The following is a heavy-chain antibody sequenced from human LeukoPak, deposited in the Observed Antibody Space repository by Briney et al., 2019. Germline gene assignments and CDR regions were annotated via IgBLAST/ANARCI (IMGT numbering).Heavy chain of an antibody. CDR1: GFTFSSYW. J-gene: IGHJ4*02. Sequence: RGSLRLSCAASGFTFSSYWMSWVRQAPGEGLEWVANIKQDGTEKYYMDSVKGRFSISRDNAKNSLYLQMNALRAEDTAVYYCARDVRPDHWGQGTLVTVST. CDR3: ARDVRPDH. V-gene: IGHV3-7*04. CDR2: IKQDGTEK. D-gene: IGHD6-6*01.